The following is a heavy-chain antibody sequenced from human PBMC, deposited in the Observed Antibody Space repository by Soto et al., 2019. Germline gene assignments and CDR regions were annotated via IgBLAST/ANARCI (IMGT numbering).Heavy chain of an antibody. CDR1: GCTFSDYY. CDR2: ISSRGSTI. V-gene: IGHV3-11*01. Sequence: TVGSLRLSCSASGCTFSDYYMSWIRQAPGKWLEWVSAISSRGSTIYYGDSVKGRLTVSRENAKKSLYLQMKSLRAEDTAVYYCARDFVDTVMVKVYTYVDYYARDVWGQGPTVTVSS. D-gene: IGHD5-18*01. CDR3: ARDFVDTVMVKVYTYVDYYARDV. J-gene: IGHJ6*02.